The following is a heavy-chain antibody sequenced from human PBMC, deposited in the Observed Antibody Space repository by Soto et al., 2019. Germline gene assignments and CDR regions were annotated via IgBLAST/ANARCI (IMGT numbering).Heavy chain of an antibody. Sequence: SGGSLRLSCAASGFTFSSYAMSWVRQAPGKGLEWVSAISGSGGSTYYADSVKGRFTISRDNSKNTRYLQMNSLRAEDTAVYYCAKTVGATYYFDYWGQGTLVTVSS. CDR3: AKTVGATYYFDY. CDR1: GFTFSSYA. CDR2: ISGSGGST. J-gene: IGHJ4*02. D-gene: IGHD1-26*01. V-gene: IGHV3-23*01.